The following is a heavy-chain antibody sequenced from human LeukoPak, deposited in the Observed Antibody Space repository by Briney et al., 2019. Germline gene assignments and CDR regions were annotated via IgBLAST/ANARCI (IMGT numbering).Heavy chain of an antibody. Sequence: SETLSLTCIVSGDSISSFYWSWIRQPPEKVLEWIGYIYSSGDTNYNPSLKSRVTISVDTSKNQFSLNLSSVTAADTAVYYCARGNYDFWSGYYGDYGLDVWGQGTTVAVSS. CDR1: GDSISSFY. D-gene: IGHD3-3*01. V-gene: IGHV4-59*01. CDR2: IYSSGDT. J-gene: IGHJ6*02. CDR3: ARGNYDFWSGYYGDYGLDV.